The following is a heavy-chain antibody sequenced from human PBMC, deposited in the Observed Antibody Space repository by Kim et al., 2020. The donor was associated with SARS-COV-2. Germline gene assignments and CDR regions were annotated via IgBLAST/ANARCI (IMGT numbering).Heavy chain of an antibody. J-gene: IGHJ3*02. CDR2: ISGSGGST. CDR1: GFTFSSYA. CDR3: AKVAYRQWLAYDAFDI. D-gene: IGHD6-19*01. V-gene: IGHV3-23*01. Sequence: GGSLRLSCAASGFTFSSYAMSWVRQAPGKGLEWVSAISGSGGSTYYADSVKGRFTISRDNSKNTLYLQMNSLRAEDTAVYYCAKVAYRQWLAYDAFDIWGQGTMVTVSS.